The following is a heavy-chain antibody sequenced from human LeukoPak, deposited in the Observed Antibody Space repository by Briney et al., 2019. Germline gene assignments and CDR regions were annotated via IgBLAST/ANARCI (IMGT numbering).Heavy chain of an antibody. J-gene: IGHJ6*03. V-gene: IGHV1-2*02. CDR2: INPNSGGT. Sequence: ASVKVSCKASGYTFTGYYMHWVRQAPGQGLEWMGWINPNSGGTNYAQKFQGRVTMTRDTSISTAYMELSRLRSDDTAVYYCARCQGVVVPAASMDVWGKGTTVTVSS. CDR1: GYTFTGYY. CDR3: ARCQGVVVPAASMDV. D-gene: IGHD2-2*01.